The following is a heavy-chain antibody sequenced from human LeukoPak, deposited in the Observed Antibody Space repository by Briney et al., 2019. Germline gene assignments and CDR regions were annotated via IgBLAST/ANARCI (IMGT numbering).Heavy chain of an antibody. D-gene: IGHD1-1*01. J-gene: IGHJ3*02. CDR1: RFRLCSYS. V-gene: IGHV3-48*02. CDR3: ARVLLERPGIDSFDM. CDR2: INSGSHTI. Sequence: PGGSLRLSSGASRFRLCSYSMDWVRQAPGKGREWGSHINSGSHTIYYADSVKGRFTISRDNAGNSLYLQMNSLRDEDTAVYYCARVLLERPGIDSFDMWGQGTMVTVSS.